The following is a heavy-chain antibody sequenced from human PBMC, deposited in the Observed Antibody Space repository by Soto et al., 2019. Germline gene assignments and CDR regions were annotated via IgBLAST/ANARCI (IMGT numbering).Heavy chain of an antibody. D-gene: IGHD2-15*01. V-gene: IGHV3-21*01. J-gene: IGHJ6*02. CDR3: ARVACSGGSCSRNYYYYGMDV. Sequence: PGGSLRLSCAASGFTFSSYSMNWVRQAPGKGLEWVSSISSSSSYIYYADSVKGRFTISRDNAKNSLYLQMNSLRAEDTAVYYCARVACSGGSCSRNYYYYGMDVWGQGTTVTVSS. CDR2: ISSSSSYI. CDR1: GFTFSSYS.